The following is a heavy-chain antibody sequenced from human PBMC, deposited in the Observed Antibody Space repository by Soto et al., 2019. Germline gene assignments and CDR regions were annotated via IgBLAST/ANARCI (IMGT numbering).Heavy chain of an antibody. V-gene: IGHV3-30-3*01. CDR3: ARDLKAARPGWFDP. CDR1: GFTFSSYA. CDR2: ISYDGSNK. J-gene: IGHJ5*02. D-gene: IGHD6-6*01. Sequence: GGSLRLSCAASGFTFSSYAMHWVRQAPGKGLERVAVISYDGSNKYYADSVKGRFTISRDNSKNTLYLQMNSLRAEDTAVYYCARDLKAARPGWFDPWGQGTLVTVSS.